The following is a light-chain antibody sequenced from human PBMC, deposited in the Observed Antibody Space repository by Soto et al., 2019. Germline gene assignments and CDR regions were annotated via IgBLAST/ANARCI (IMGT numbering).Light chain of an antibody. CDR2: DAS. V-gene: IGKV1-5*01. CDR3: QQPISFPIT. Sequence: DIQMTQSPSTLSASVGDRVTITCRASQNVNKWLAWFQQKPGKVPKLLIFDASTLQTGVPARFGGSGSVTDFTLPTRSLQPEDFAPSYCQQPISFPITFGQGTRLEIK. J-gene: IGKJ5*01. CDR1: QNVNKW.